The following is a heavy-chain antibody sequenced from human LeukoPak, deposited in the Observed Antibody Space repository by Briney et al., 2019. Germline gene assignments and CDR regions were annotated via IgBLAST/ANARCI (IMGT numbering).Heavy chain of an antibody. CDR2: IYYSGST. D-gene: IGHD1-1*01. CDR1: GGSISTYY. J-gene: IGHJ5*02. Sequence: SETLSLTCTVSGGSISTYYWSWIRQPPGKGLEWVGYIYYSGSTNYNPSLKSRVTISVDTSKNQFSLKLSSVTAADTAVYCCARDRAGTNWFDPWGQGTLVTVSS. V-gene: IGHV4-59*01. CDR3: ARDRAGTNWFDP.